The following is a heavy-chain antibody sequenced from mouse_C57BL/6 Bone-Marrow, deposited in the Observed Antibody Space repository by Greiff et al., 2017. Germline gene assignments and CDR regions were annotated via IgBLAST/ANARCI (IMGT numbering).Heavy chain of an antibody. CDR1: GYTFTSYW. V-gene: IGHV1-50*01. D-gene: IGHD1-1*01. J-gene: IGHJ4*01. Sequence: QVQLQQPGAELVKPGASVKLSCKASGYTFTSYWMQWVNQRPGKGLEWIGELDPSVSYPNYNQKFKGKATLTVATSSSTAYMQLRSLPSEDSAVYYCARSGYYGRGTLYAMDYWGQGTAVTVAS. CDR2: LDPSVSYP. CDR3: ARSGYYGRGTLYAMDY.